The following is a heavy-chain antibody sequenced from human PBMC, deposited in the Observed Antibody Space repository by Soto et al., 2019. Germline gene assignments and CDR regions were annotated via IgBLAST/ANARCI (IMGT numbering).Heavy chain of an antibody. CDR3: AKNYYESGSYYLFDA. V-gene: IGHV3-23*01. J-gene: IGHJ5*02. CDR2: ISASSRST. Sequence: EVQLLESGGGLVRPGESLRLSCAASDFTFGDFAMSWVRQAPGKGLEWVASISASSRSTYYADSVRGRFSISRDNSKNTLVLQMKILTAAETALYFCAKNYYESGSYYLFDAWGQGTQVTVSS. D-gene: IGHD3-10*01. CDR1: DFTFGDFA.